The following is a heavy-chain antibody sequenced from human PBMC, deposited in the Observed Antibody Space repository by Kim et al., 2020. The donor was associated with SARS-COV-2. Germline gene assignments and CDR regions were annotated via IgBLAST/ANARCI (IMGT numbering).Heavy chain of an antibody. CDR3: AKVGYDSSGYYDGNYFDY. D-gene: IGHD3-22*01. CDR2: IYSGGSST. J-gene: IGHJ4*02. Sequence: GGSLRLSCAASGFTFSSYAMSWVRQAPGKGLEWVSVIYSGGSSTYYADSVKGRFTISRDNSKNTLYLQMNSLRAEDTAVYYCAKVGYDSSGYYDGNYFDYWGQGTLVTVSS. CDR1: GFTFSSYA. V-gene: IGHV3-23*03.